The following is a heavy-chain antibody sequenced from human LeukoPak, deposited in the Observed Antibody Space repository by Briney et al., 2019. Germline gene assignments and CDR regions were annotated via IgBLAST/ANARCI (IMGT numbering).Heavy chain of an antibody. CDR1: GYTFTSYA. V-gene: IGHV1-3*01. Sequence: ASVKVSCKASGYTFTSYAMHWVRQAPGQRLEWMGWINAGNGNTKYSQKFQGRVTITRDTSASTAYMELSSLRSEDTAVYYCARKILRGNYFDYWGQGTLVTVSS. CDR3: ARKILRGNYFDY. CDR2: INAGNGNT. J-gene: IGHJ4*02.